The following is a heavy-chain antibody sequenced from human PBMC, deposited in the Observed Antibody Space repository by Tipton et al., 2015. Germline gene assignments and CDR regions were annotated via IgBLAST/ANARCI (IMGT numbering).Heavy chain of an antibody. D-gene: IGHD2-15*01. CDR2: IYYSGNT. J-gene: IGHJ5*02. Sequence: PGLVKPSETLSLTCTVSGGSIRSYYWSWIRQPPGKGLEWLGHIYYSGNTNYNPSLKSRVTMSVDTSKNQFSLKLTSVNAADAAVYYCARGGNNWFDPWGQGTLVTVSS. V-gene: IGHV4-59*01. CDR1: GGSIRSYY. CDR3: ARGGNNWFDP.